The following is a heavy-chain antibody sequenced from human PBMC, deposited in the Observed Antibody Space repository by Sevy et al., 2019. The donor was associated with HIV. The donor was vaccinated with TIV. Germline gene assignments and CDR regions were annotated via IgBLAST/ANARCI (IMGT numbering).Heavy chain of an antibody. CDR3: LQFLEWLSKNYYYYGMDV. Sequence: GGSLRLSCAASGFTFSSYGMHWVRQAPGKGLEWVAFIRYDGSNKYYADSVKGRFTISRDNSKNTLYLQMNSLRAEDTAVYYCLQFLEWLSKNYYYYGMDVWGQGTTVTVSS. CDR1: GFTFSSYG. J-gene: IGHJ6*02. CDR2: IRYDGSNK. V-gene: IGHV3-30*02. D-gene: IGHD3-3*01.